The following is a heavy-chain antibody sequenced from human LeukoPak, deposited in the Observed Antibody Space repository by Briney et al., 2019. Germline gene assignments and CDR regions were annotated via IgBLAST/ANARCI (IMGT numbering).Heavy chain of an antibody. CDR3: ARDRHGYSSSSDWFDP. V-gene: IGHV1-2*02. CDR2: INPNSGGT. J-gene: IGHJ5*02. CDR1: GYTFTGYY. D-gene: IGHD6-6*01. Sequence: GSVKVSCKASGYTFTGYYMHWVRQAPGQGLEWMGWINPNSGGTNYAQKFQGRVTMTRDTSICTAYMELSRLRSDDTAVYYCARDRHGYSSSSDWFDPWGQGTLVTVSS.